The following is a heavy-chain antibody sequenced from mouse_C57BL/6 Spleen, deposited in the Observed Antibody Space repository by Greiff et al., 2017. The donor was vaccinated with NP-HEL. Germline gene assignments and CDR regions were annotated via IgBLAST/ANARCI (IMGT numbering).Heavy chain of an antibody. V-gene: IGHV1-64*01. Sequence: QVQLQQPGAELVKPGASVTLSCKASGYTFTSYWMHWVKQRPGQGLEWIGMIHPNSGSTNYNEKFKSKATLTVDKSSSTAYMQLSSLTSEDSAVYYCARSADDYGSSLGLYAMDFWGQGTSVTVSS. J-gene: IGHJ4*01. CDR3: ARSADDYGSSLGLYAMDF. CDR1: GYTFTSYW. D-gene: IGHD1-1*01. CDR2: IHPNSGST.